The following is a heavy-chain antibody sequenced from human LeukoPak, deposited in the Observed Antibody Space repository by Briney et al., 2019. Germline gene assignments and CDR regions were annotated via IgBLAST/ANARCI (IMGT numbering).Heavy chain of an antibody. CDR1: GYTFTGYY. CDR3: ARVGGRYSYGYYYYMDV. J-gene: IGHJ6*03. D-gene: IGHD5-18*01. Sequence: ASVKVSCKASGYTFTGYYMHWVRQAPGQGLEWMGRINPNSGGTNYAQEFQGRVTMTRDTSISTAYMELSRLRSDDTAVYYCARVGGRYSYGYYYYMDVWGKGTTVTVSS. CDR2: INPNSGGT. V-gene: IGHV1-2*06.